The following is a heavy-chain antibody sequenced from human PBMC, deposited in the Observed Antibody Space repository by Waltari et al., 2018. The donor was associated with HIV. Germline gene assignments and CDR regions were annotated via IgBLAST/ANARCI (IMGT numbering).Heavy chain of an antibody. J-gene: IGHJ5*02. CDR2: IYYSGST. Sequence: QLQLQESGPGLVKPSETLSLTCTVSGGSISSSSYYWGWIRQPPGKGLAWIGSIYYSGSTFYNPSLRSRVTIAVDTAKNQFSRKLSSVTAADTAVYYCARSRYCTNGVCYGVNWVDPWGQGTLVTVSS. D-gene: IGHD2-8*01. CDR3: ARSRYCTNGVCYGVNWVDP. V-gene: IGHV4-39*01. CDR1: GGSISSSSYY.